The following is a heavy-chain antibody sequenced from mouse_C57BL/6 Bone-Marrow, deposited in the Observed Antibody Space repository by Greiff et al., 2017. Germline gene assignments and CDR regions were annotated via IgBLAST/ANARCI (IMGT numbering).Heavy chain of an antibody. J-gene: IGHJ2*01. CDR1: GYTFTTYP. D-gene: IGHD5-1*01. CDR2: FHPYNDDT. Sequence: LQESGAELVKPGASVKMSCKASGYTFTTYPIEWMKQNHGKSLEWIGNFHPYNDDTKYNEKFKGKATLTVEKSSNTVYLELSRLTSDDSAVYYCARSSTFFYYFDYWGQGTTLPVSS. CDR3: ARSSTFFYYFDY. V-gene: IGHV1-47*01.